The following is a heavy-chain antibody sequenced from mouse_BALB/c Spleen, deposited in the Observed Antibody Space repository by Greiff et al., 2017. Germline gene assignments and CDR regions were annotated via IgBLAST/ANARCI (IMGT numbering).Heavy chain of an antibody. J-gene: IGHJ3*01. D-gene: IGHD2-1*01. CDR2: IIDGGSYT. CDR3: ARDIYGNPAWFAY. V-gene: IGHV5-4*02. CDR1: GFTFSDYY. Sequence: EVKVVESGGGLVKPGGSLKLSCAASGFTFSDYYMYWVRQTPEKRLEWVATIIDGGSYTYYPDSVKGRITISRDTAKNNLYLQMSSLKSEDTAMYYCARDIYGNPAWFAYWGQGTLVTVSA.